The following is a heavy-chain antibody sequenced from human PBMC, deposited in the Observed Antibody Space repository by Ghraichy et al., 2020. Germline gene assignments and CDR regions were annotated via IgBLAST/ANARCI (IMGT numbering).Heavy chain of an antibody. J-gene: IGHJ4*02. D-gene: IGHD2-8*02. CDR2: ISGSGGST. CDR1: GFTFSSYA. Sequence: GGSLRLSCAASGFTFSSYAMSWVRQAPGKGLEWVSAISGSGGSTYFADSVKGRFTISRDNSKNTLYLQMNSLRAEDTAVYYCAKVGLPQYTSRLKTGGEFDYWGQGTLVTVSS. CDR3: AKVGLPQYTSRLKTGGEFDY. V-gene: IGHV3-23*01.